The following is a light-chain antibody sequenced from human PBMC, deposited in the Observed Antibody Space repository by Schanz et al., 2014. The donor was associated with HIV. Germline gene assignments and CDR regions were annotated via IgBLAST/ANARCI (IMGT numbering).Light chain of an antibody. Sequence: QSVLTQPPSASGSPGQSVTLSCTGTSSDVGDYNYVSWYQQHPGKAPKIMIYEVSKRPSGVPDRFSGSKSGNTASLTVSGLQAEDEADYYCSSLTTSSAPVFGTGTKLTVL. CDR2: EVS. CDR3: SSLTTSSAPV. V-gene: IGLV2-8*01. CDR1: SSDVGDYNY. J-gene: IGLJ1*01.